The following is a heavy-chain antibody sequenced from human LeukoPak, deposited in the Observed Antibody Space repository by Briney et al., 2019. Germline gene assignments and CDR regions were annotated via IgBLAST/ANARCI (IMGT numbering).Heavy chain of an antibody. CDR1: GFTFSSHW. V-gene: IGHV3-74*01. CDR2: ISSDGSST. Sequence: GGALRLSCAASGFTFSSHWMHWVRQAPRKGLVGVARISSDGSSTSFADSVKGRFTISRDNAENTLYLHMNSLRDEDTAVYFCARGPPDGSGSYYPGDYWGQGTLVTVSS. CDR3: ARGPPDGSGSYYPGDY. D-gene: IGHD3-10*01. J-gene: IGHJ4*02.